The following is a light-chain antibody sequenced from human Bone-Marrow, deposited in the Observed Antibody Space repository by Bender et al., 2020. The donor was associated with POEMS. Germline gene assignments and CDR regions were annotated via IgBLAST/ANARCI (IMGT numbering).Light chain of an antibody. J-gene: IGLJ2*01. V-gene: IGLV1-44*01. Sequence: QSVLTQPPSASGIPGQRVTISCSGIGSSSNIGSRTVSWFQQLPRAAPRLLIYNDNKRPSGVPDRFSGSKSGTSASLAISGLQSDDEADYFCAAWDDGLNVHVIFGGGTRLTVL. CDR1: GSSSNIGSRT. CDR3: AAWDDGLNVHVI. CDR2: NDN.